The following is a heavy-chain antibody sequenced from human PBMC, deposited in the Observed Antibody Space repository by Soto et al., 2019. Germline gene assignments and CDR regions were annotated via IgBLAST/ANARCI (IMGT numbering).Heavy chain of an antibody. CDR2: IWYDGSNK. J-gene: IGHJ4*02. Sequence: QVQLVESGGGVVQPGRSLRLSCAASGFTFSSYGMHWVRQAPGKGLEWVAVIWYDGSNKYYADSVKGRFTISRDNSKNTLYLQMNSLRAEDTAVYYCARDRVRSHFDYWGQGTLVTVSS. CDR3: ARDRVRSHFDY. V-gene: IGHV3-33*01. D-gene: IGHD3-10*01. CDR1: GFTFSSYG.